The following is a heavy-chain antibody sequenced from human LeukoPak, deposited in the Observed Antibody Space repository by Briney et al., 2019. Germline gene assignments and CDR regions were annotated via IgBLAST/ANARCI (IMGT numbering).Heavy chain of an antibody. V-gene: IGHV4-59*01. CDR3: ATRLGYCTNGVCYYYFDY. CDR2: IYYSGST. Sequence: SETLSLTXTVSGGSISSYYWSWIRQPPGKGLEWIGYIYYSGSTNNNPSLKSRVTISVDTSKNQFFLKLSSVTAAGTAVYYCATRLGYCTNGVCYYYFDYWGQGTLVTVSS. D-gene: IGHD2-8*01. J-gene: IGHJ4*02. CDR1: GGSISSYY.